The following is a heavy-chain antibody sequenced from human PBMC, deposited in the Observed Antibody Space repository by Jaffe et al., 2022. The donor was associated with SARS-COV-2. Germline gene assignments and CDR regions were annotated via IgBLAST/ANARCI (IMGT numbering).Heavy chain of an antibody. Sequence: EVQLVESGGGLVQPGGSLRLSCAASGFTFSSYWMSWVRQAPGKGLEWVANIKQDGSEKYYVDSVKGRFTISRDNAKNSLYLQMNSLRAEDTAVYYCARLGIAVAGTYYYYYGMDVWGQGTTVTVSS. CDR3: ARLGIAVAGTYYYYYGMDV. D-gene: IGHD6-19*01. CDR2: IKQDGSEK. J-gene: IGHJ6*02. V-gene: IGHV3-7*01. CDR1: GFTFSSYW.